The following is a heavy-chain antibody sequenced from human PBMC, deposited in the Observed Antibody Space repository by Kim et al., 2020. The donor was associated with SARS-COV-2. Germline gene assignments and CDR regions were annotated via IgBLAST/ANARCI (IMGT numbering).Heavy chain of an antibody. CDR2: INAGNGNT. J-gene: IGHJ4*02. CDR3: ARGYRHMVRGVIALDY. D-gene: IGHD3-10*01. CDR1: GYTFTSYA. Sequence: ASVKVSCKASGYTFTSYAMHWVRQAPGQRLEWMGWINAGNGNTKYSQKFQGRVTITRDTSASTAYMELSSLRSEDTAVYYCARGYRHMVRGVIALDYWGQGTLVTVSS. V-gene: IGHV1-3*01.